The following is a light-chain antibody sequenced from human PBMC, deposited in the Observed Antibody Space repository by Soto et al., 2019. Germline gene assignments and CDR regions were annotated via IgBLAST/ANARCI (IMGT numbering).Light chain of an antibody. J-gene: IGKJ4*01. Sequence: DTLFVSLGARATMNCKSSQSVLYSYNNKSCLAWYQQKPGTPPKLLIYWASTREYGVPARFSGSGSGTEFTLTISSLQADDVATFYCQQYYGNPLTFGGGTKVDIK. CDR1: QSVLYSYNNKSC. CDR3: QQYYGNPLT. CDR2: WAS. V-gene: IGKV4-1*01.